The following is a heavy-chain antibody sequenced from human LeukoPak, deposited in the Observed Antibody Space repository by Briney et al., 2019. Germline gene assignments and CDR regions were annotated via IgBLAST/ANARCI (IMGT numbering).Heavy chain of an antibody. Sequence: KPSETLSLTCTVSGGSISSSSYYWGWIRQPPGKGLEWIGSIYYSGSTYYNPSLKSRVTISVDTSKNQFSLKLSSVTAADTAVYYCARHSSSWPFDYWGQGTLVTVSS. CDR1: GGSISSSSYY. CDR2: IYYSGST. D-gene: IGHD6-13*01. V-gene: IGHV4-39*01. J-gene: IGHJ4*02. CDR3: ARHSSSWPFDY.